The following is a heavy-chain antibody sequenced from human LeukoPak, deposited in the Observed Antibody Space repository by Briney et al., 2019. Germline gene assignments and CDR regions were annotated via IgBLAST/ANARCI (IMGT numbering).Heavy chain of an antibody. CDR2: IGTAGDT. CDR3: ARDIGSGAFDI. D-gene: IGHD2-15*01. V-gene: IGHV3-13*01. Sequence: GGSLRLSCAASGFTFSSYDMHWVRQATGKGLEWVSAIGTAGDTYYPGSVKGRFTISRENAKNSLYLQMNSLRAEDTAVYYCARDIGSGAFDIWGQGTMVTVSP. J-gene: IGHJ3*02. CDR1: GFTFSSYD.